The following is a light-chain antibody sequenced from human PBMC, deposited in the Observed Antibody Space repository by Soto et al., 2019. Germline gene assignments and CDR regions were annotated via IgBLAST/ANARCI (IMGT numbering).Light chain of an antibody. CDR3: SSYAGANSVV. Sequence: QSALTQPPSASGSPGQSVTISCTGMSSDVVGYNYVSWYQQHPGKAPKLMIYEVSKRPSGVPDRFSGSKSGNTASLTVSGLQAEDEADYYCSSYAGANSVVFGGGTKLTVL. J-gene: IGLJ2*01. V-gene: IGLV2-8*01. CDR1: SSDVVGYNY. CDR2: EVS.